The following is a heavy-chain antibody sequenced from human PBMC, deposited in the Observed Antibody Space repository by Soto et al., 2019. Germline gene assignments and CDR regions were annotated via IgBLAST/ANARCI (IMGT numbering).Heavy chain of an antibody. Sequence: QVQLVQSGAEVKNPGASVKVSCKASGYTFTTYYMHWLRQARGQGLEWMGIITPSSGSTRYKQKFQDRVTMTRDTSTSTVYMELSSLRSEDTAVYYCASAVSTKTAPIDYWGQGTLVTVSS. D-gene: IGHD4-17*01. CDR2: ITPSSGST. CDR3: ASAVSTKTAPIDY. CDR1: GYTFTTYY. J-gene: IGHJ4*02. V-gene: IGHV1-46*01.